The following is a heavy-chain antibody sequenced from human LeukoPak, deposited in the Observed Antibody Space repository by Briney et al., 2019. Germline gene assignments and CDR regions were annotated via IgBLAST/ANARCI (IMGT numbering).Heavy chain of an antibody. CDR3: AKSSEYCSSTSCSSFDY. Sequence: GRSLRLSCAASGFTFDDYAMPWVRQAPGKGLEWVSGISWNSGSIGYADSVKGRFTISRDNAKNSLYLQMNSLRAEDMALYYCAKSSEYCSSTSCSSFDYWGQGTLVTVSP. J-gene: IGHJ4*02. CDR2: ISWNSGSI. CDR1: GFTFDDYA. D-gene: IGHD2-2*01. V-gene: IGHV3-9*03.